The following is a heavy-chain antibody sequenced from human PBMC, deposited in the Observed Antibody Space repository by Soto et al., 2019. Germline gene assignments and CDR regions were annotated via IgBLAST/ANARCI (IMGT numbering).Heavy chain of an antibody. J-gene: IGHJ4*02. D-gene: IGHD4-17*01. CDR2: ISYDGSNK. V-gene: IGHV3-30*03. Sequence: GGSLRLSCAASGFTFSSYGMHWVRQAPGKGLEWVAVISYDGSNKYYADSVKGRFTISRDNSKNTLYLQMNSLRAEDTAVYYCATPSMQDYGDYVHDYWGQGTLVTVSS. CDR3: ATPSMQDYGDYVHDY. CDR1: GFTFSSYG.